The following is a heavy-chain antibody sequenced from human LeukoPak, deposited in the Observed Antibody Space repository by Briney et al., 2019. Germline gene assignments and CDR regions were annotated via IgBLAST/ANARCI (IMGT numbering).Heavy chain of an antibody. J-gene: IGHJ3*02. V-gene: IGHV4-39*01. CDR3: ANYCSSSSCHIRRAFDI. Sequence: PSETLSLTCTVSDGSISSSSYYWGWIRQPPGKGLEWIGTIYYSGSTYYSPSLKSRVAISVDTSKNQFSLKLSSVTAADTAVYYCANYCSSSSCHIRRAFDIWGQGTMVTVSS. D-gene: IGHD2-2*02. CDR2: IYYSGST. CDR1: DGSISSSSYY.